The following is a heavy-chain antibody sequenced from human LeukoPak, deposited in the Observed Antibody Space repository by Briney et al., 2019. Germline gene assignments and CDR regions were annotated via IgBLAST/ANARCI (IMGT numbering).Heavy chain of an antibody. D-gene: IGHD3-22*01. CDR2: ISSSSSYI. Sequence: GGSLRLSCAASGFTFSSYSMNWVRQAPGKGLEWVSSISSSSSYIYYADSVKGRFTISRDNAKNSLYLQMNSLRAEDTAVYYCARATPYYDSSGDAFDIWGQGTMVTVSS. CDR3: ARATPYYDSSGDAFDI. V-gene: IGHV3-21*01. CDR1: GFTFSSYS. J-gene: IGHJ3*02.